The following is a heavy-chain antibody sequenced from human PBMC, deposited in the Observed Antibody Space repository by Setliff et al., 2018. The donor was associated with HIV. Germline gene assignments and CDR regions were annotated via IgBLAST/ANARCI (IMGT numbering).Heavy chain of an antibody. J-gene: IGHJ4*02. CDR2: IYYHGST. CDR3: VNPSGAMGDFDS. Sequence: PSETLSLTCTVSGGSISSTNYFWGWIRQPPGKGLEWIGTIYYHGSTYSNPSLKSRVTISIDTSKNQFSLQLTSVTAADTAVYYCVNPSGAMGDFDSWGQGTLVTVSS. CDR1: GGSISSTNYF. D-gene: IGHD3-16*01. V-gene: IGHV4-39*01.